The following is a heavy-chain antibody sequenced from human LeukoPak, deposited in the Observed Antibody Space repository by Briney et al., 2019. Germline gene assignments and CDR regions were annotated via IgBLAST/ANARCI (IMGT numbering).Heavy chain of an antibody. CDR1: GYTFTNYG. J-gene: IGHJ4*02. CDR3: ARDAVSSTTAGGIDY. CDR2: ISAYSGYT. D-gene: IGHD2-21*02. V-gene: IGHV1-18*01. Sequence: ASVKVSCKASGYTFTNYGISWVRQAPGQGLEWMGWISAYSGYTHYAQKIQGRVTVTTEASTSTAYMELRSLTSYDTAVYYCARDAVSSTTAGGIDYWGQGTLVTVSS.